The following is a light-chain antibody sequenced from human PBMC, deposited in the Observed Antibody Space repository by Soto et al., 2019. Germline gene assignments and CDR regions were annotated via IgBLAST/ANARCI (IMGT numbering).Light chain of an antibody. J-gene: IGKJ5*01. Sequence: EIVLTQSPGTLSLSPGERATLSCRASQSVSSSYLAWYQQKPGQAPSLLICGASTRATGIPDRFSGSGSGTDFTLTISRLEPEDFAVYYCQQYGTSPPITFGQGTRLEIK. CDR2: GAS. CDR1: QSVSSSY. CDR3: QQYGTSPPIT. V-gene: IGKV3-20*01.